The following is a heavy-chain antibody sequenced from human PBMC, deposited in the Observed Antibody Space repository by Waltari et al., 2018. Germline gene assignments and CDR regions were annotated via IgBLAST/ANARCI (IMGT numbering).Heavy chain of an antibody. CDR2: IYHSGST. CDR3: ARVGPYSGSYYFDY. CDR1: GYSISSGYY. Sequence: QVQLQESGPGLVKPSETLSLTCAVPGYSISSGYYWGWIRQPPGKGLEWIGSIYHSGSTYYNPSLKSRVTISVDTSKNQFSLKLSSVTAADTAVYYCARVGPYSGSYYFDYWGQGTLVTVSS. J-gene: IGHJ4*02. V-gene: IGHV4-38-2*01. D-gene: IGHD1-26*01.